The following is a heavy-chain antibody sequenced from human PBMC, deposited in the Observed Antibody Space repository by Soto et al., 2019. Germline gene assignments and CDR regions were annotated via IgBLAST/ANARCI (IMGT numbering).Heavy chain of an antibody. CDR1: GYTFTSYD. J-gene: IGHJ6*03. D-gene: IGHD3-3*01. V-gene: IGHV1-8*01. CDR3: ARMGVATYYYYYYMDV. CDR2: MNPNSGNT. Sequence: GASVKVSCKASGYTFTSYDINWVRQATGQGLEWMGWMNPNSGNTGYAQKFQGRVTMTRNTSISTAYMELSSLRSEDTAVYHCARMGVATYYYYYYMDVWGKGTTVTVSS.